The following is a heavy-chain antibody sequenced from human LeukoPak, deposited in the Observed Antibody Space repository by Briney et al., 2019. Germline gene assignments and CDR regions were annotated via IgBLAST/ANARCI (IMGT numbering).Heavy chain of an antibody. CDR1: GFTFSSYA. CDR3: AKLVGYHGSGSLDS. J-gene: IGHJ4*02. Sequence: GGSLRLSCAASGFTFSSYAMSWVRQAPGKGLEWVSAVSGGGVSTYYADSVKGRFTISRDNSKDTLYLQMNSLRAEDTAVYYCAKLVGYHGSGSLDSWGQGTLVTVSS. D-gene: IGHD3-10*01. CDR2: VSGGGVST. V-gene: IGHV3-23*01.